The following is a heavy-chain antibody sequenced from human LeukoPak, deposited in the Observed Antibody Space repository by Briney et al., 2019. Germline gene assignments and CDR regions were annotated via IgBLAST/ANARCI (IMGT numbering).Heavy chain of an antibody. CDR2: INPSGGST. J-gene: IGHJ4*02. V-gene: IGHV1-46*01. CDR3: AREAFIEMTTIASAFDF. Sequence: SVKVSCKTSGYTFTRYYMHWLRQAPGQGLECMGVINPSGGSTRYPQKFQGRVTMTRDTSTSTVYMELSSLRSDDTAVYFCAREAFIEMTTIASAFDFWGQGTLVTVSS. CDR1: GYTFTRYY. D-gene: IGHD5-24*01.